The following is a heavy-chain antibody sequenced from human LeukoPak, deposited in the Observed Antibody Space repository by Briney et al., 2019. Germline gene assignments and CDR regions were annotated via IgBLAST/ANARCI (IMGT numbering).Heavy chain of an antibody. CDR3: ARLRYEYDAFDI. V-gene: IGHV3-74*01. Sequence: GGSLRLSCAASGFTFSSYWMHWVRQAPGKGLMWVSRINTDGSSTSYADSVKGRLTISRDNAKNTLYLQMNSLRAEDTAVYYCARLRYEYDAFDIWGQGTMVTVSS. CDR2: INTDGSST. CDR1: GFTFSSYW. D-gene: IGHD3-3*01. J-gene: IGHJ3*02.